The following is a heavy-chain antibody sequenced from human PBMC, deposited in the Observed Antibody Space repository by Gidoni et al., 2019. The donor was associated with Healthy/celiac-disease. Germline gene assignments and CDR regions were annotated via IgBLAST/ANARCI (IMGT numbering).Heavy chain of an antibody. V-gene: IGHV1-69*01. CDR1: GGTFSSYA. CDR2: IIPIFGTA. J-gene: IGHJ6*02. CDR3: ARVKDYSNYELLGYYYGMDV. D-gene: IGHD4-4*01. Sequence: QVQLVQPGAEVKKPGSSVKVSCKASGGTFSSYAISWVRQAPGQGLEWMGGIIPIFGTANYAQKFQGRVTITADESTSTAYMELSSLRSEDTAVYYCARVKDYSNYELLGYYYGMDVWGQGTTVTVSS.